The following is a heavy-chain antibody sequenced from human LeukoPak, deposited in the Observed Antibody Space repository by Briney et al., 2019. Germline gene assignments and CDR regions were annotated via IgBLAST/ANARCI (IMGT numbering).Heavy chain of an antibody. J-gene: IGHJ4*02. V-gene: IGHV1-69*05. CDR3: ASTPGHSCWYSYYFDY. Sequence: ASVKVSCKASGGTFSSYAISWVRQAPGQGLEWMGGIIPIFGTANYAQKFQGRVTITTDESTSTAYMELSSLRSEDTAVYYCASTPGHSCWYSYYFDYWGQGTLVTVSS. D-gene: IGHD6-19*01. CDR1: GGTFSSYA. CDR2: IIPIFGTA.